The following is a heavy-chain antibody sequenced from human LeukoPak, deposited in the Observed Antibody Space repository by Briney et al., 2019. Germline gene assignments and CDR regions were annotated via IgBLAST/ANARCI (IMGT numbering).Heavy chain of an antibody. V-gene: IGHV1-69*04. D-gene: IGHD3-10*01. CDR1: GGTFSSYA. CDR2: IIPILGIA. J-gene: IGHJ3*01. Sequence: ASVKVSCKASGGTFSSYAISWVRQAPGQGLEWMGRIIPILGIANYAQKFQGRVTITADKSTSTAYLQWGSLKASDTAMYYCVRPQQNYYGSGRDAFDVWGQGTMVTVSS. CDR3: VRPQQNYYGSGRDAFDV.